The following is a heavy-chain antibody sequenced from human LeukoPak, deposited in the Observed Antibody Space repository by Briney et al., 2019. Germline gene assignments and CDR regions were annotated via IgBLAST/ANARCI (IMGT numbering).Heavy chain of an antibody. Sequence: ASVKVSCKASGYTFTGYYMHWVRQAPGQGLEWMGWISAYNGNTNYAQKLQGRVTMTTDTSTSTAYMELRSLRSDDTAVYYCARDRIVVVPAAGGDAFDIWGQGTMVTVSS. D-gene: IGHD2-2*01. CDR3: ARDRIVVVPAAGGDAFDI. CDR2: ISAYNGNT. CDR1: GYTFTGYY. J-gene: IGHJ3*02. V-gene: IGHV1-18*04.